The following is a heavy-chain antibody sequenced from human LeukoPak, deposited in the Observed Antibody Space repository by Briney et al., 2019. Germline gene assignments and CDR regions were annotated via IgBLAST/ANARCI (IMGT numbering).Heavy chain of an antibody. CDR3: AKDTTAWWYHRAYMDV. V-gene: IGHV3-23*01. CDR1: GFSVGSNY. J-gene: IGHJ6*03. D-gene: IGHD2-15*01. Sequence: GGSLRLSCAASGFSVGSNYMSWVRQAPGKGLEWVSAISGSGDTTYHADSVKGRFTISRDNSENRLSLQMDSLRAEDTAVYFCAKDTTAWWYHRAYMDVWGKGTTVTVSS. CDR2: ISGSGDTT.